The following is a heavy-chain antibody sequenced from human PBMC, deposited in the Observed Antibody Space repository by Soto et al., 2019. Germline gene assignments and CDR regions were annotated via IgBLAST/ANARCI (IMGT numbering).Heavy chain of an antibody. CDR3: AKRHTTVPTPANYFGY. J-gene: IGHJ4*02. CDR2: IWHDGTNK. V-gene: IGHV3-33*03. Sequence: GGFMRLSKAASEFTCSNHARYWVRQAPGKGLEWVALIWHDGTNKYYGDSVTGRFTVSRDNSKNTLYLQMNSLRAADTAVYYCAKRHTTVPTPANYFGYWGQGTLVTVSS. D-gene: IGHD1-1*01. CDR1: EFTCSNHA.